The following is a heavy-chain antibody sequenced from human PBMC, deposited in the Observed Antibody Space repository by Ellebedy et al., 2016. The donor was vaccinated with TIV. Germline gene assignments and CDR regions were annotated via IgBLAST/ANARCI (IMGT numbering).Heavy chain of an antibody. CDR2: INPSGGSS. J-gene: IGHJ4*02. CDR3: ARARGVIVENFDF. D-gene: IGHD3-10*01. V-gene: IGHV1-46*04. Sequence: AASVKVSCKASGYTFTTYYMHWVRQAPGQGLEWMGVINPSGGSSPYAQKLQGRVTMTRDTSTSTVSMELSSLRSEDTAVFYCARARGVIVENFDFWGQGTLVTVSS. CDR1: GYTFTTYY.